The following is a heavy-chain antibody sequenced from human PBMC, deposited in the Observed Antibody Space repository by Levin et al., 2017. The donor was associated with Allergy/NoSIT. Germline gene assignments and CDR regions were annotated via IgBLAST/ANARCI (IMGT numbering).Heavy chain of an antibody. CDR3: ALGSGYSYGPVGY. CDR2: IWYDGSNK. Sequence: GESLKISCAASGFTFSSYGMHWVRQAPGKGLEWVAVIWYDGSNKYYADSVKGRFTISRDNSKNTLYLQMNSLRAEDTAVYYCALGSGYSYGPVGYWGQGTLVTVSS. V-gene: IGHV3-33*01. D-gene: IGHD5-18*01. CDR1: GFTFSSYG. J-gene: IGHJ4*02.